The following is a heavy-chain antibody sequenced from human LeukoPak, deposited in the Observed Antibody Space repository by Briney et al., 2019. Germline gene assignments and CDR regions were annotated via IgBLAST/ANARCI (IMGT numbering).Heavy chain of an antibody. CDR2: TYTSGST. CDR3: ARGKGIRSSGWYSLGPKYNWFDP. V-gene: IGHV4-61*02. J-gene: IGHJ5*02. D-gene: IGHD6-19*01. CDR1: GGSISSGGNY. Sequence: SQTLSLTCTVSGGSISSGGNYWSWIRQPAGKELQWIGRTYTSGSTNYNPSLKSRVTISVDTSKNQFSLKLSSVTAADTAVYYCARGKGIRSSGWYSLGPKYNWFDPWGQGTLVTVSS.